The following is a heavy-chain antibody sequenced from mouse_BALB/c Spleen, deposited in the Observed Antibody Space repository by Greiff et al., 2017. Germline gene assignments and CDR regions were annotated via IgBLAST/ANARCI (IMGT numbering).Heavy chain of an antibody. J-gene: IGHJ2*01. CDR1: GFAFSSFG. D-gene: IGHD1-1*01. Sequence: VQLVESGGGLVQPGGSRKLSCAASGFAFSSFGMHWVRQAPEKGLEWVAYISSGSSTIYYAATVKGRFTISRDNPKNTLFLQMTSLRSEDTAMYYCAREDGRYYSDYWGQGTTLTVSA. CDR3: AREDGRYYSDY. CDR2: ISSGSSTI. V-gene: IGHV5-17*02.